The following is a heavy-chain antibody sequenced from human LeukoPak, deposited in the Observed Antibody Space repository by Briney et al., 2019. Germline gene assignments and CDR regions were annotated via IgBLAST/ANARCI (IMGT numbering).Heavy chain of an antibody. CDR2: IKQDGSEK. V-gene: IGHV3-7*05. CDR1: GFTFSSYW. CDR3: ARDFVTIFGQYYFDY. D-gene: IGHD3-3*01. Sequence: GVSLRLSCAASGFTFSSYWMSWVRQAPGKGLEWVANIKQDGSEKYYVDSVKGRFTISRDNAKNSLYLQMNSLRAEDTAVYYCARDFVTIFGQYYFDYWGQGTLVTVSS. J-gene: IGHJ4*02.